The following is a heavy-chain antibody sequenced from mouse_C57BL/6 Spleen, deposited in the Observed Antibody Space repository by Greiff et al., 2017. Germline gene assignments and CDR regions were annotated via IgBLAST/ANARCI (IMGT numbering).Heavy chain of an antibody. J-gene: IGHJ2*01. Sequence: QVQLQQPGAELVKPGASVKLSCKASGYTFTSYWMQWVKQRPGQGLEWIGEIDPSDSYTNYTQKFKGKATLTVDTSSSTAYMQLSSLTSEDSTVYYCAIGSLLRLYYFNYWGQGTTLTVSS. CDR3: AIGSLLRLYYFNY. CDR1: GYTFTSYW. CDR2: IDPSDSYT. D-gene: IGHD1-1*01. V-gene: IGHV1-50*01.